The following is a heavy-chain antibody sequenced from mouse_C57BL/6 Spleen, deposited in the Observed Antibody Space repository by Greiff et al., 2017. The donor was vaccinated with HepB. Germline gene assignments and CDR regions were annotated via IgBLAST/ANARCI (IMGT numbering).Heavy chain of an antibody. CDR3: ARSERIYDGYQYYFDY. D-gene: IGHD2-3*01. J-gene: IGHJ2*01. CDR1: GYAFSSYW. CDR2: IYPGDGDT. V-gene: IGHV1-80*01. Sequence: QVQLQQSGAELVKPGASVKISCKASGYAFSSYWMNWVKQRPGKGLEWIGQIYPGDGDTNYNGKFKGKATLTADKSSSTAYMQLSSLTSEDSAVYFCARSERIYDGYQYYFDYWGQGTTLTVSS.